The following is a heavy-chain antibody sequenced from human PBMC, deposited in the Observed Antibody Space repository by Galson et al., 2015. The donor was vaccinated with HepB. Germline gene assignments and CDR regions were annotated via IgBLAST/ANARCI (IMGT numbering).Heavy chain of an antibody. D-gene: IGHD2-15*01. J-gene: IGHJ4*02. Sequence: SVKVSCKASGGTFGSYAISWVRQAPGQGLEWMGGIIPIFGTANYAQKFQGRVTITADESTSTAYMELSSLRSEDTAVYYCASSYFYCSGGSCPIDYWGQGTLVTVSS. CDR3: ASSYFYCSGGSCPIDY. V-gene: IGHV1-69*13. CDR2: IIPIFGTA. CDR1: GGTFGSYA.